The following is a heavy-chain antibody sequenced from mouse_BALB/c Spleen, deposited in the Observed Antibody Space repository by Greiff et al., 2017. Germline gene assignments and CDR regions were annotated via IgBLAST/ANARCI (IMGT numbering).Heavy chain of an antibody. Sequence: EVKLVESGGGLVKPGGSLKLSCAASGFTFGDYYMYWVRQTPEKRLEWVATISDGGSYTYYPDSVKGRFTISRDNAKNNLYLQMSSLKSEDTAMYYCARGGRYYGQYAMDYWGQGTSVTVSS. D-gene: IGHD1-2*01. V-gene: IGHV5-4*02. CDR2: ISDGGSYT. CDR1: GFTFGDYY. CDR3: ARGGRYYGQYAMDY. J-gene: IGHJ4*01.